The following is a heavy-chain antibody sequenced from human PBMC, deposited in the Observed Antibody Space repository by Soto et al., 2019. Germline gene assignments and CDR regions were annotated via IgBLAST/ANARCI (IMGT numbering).Heavy chain of an antibody. Sequence: GGSLRLSCAASGFTFSSYWMSWVRQAPGKGLEWVANIKQDGSEKYYVDSVKGRFTISRDNAKNSLYLQMNSLRAEDTAVYYCARDPAIFMITFGGVPAAVDYWGQGTLVTVSS. J-gene: IGHJ4*02. CDR3: ARDPAIFMITFGGVPAAVDY. D-gene: IGHD3-16*01. V-gene: IGHV3-7*01. CDR2: IKQDGSEK. CDR1: GFTFSSYW.